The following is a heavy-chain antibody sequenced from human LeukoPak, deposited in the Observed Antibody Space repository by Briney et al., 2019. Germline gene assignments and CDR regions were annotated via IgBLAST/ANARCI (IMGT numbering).Heavy chain of an antibody. J-gene: IGHJ4*02. CDR2: IYNSGST. D-gene: IGHD3-9*01. Sequence: SETLPLTCAVSGGSISSGDYTWSWIRQPPGKGLEWIGYIYNSGSTYYNPSLKSRVTISVDRSKNQFSLKLSSVTAADTAVYYCARAGKYYDILTGLSYWGQGTLVTVSS. V-gene: IGHV4-30-2*01. CDR3: ARAGKYYDILTGLSY. CDR1: GGSISSGDYT.